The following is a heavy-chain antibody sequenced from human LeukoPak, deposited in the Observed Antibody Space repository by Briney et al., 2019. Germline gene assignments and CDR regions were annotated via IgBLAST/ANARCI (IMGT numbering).Heavy chain of an antibody. CDR3: ARHNGDYDAFDI. D-gene: IGHD4-17*01. Sequence: PSETLSLTCTVSGGSISSSSYYWGWIRQPPGKGLEWIGSIYYSGSTYYNPSLKSRVTISVNTSKNQFSLKLSSVTAADTAVYYCARHNGDYDAFDIWGQGTMVTASS. J-gene: IGHJ3*02. CDR2: IYYSGST. CDR1: GGSISSSSYY. V-gene: IGHV4-39*01.